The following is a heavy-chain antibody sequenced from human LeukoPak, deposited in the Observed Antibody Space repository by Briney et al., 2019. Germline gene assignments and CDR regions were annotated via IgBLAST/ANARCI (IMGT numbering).Heavy chain of an antibody. D-gene: IGHD6-13*01. J-gene: IGHJ4*02. Sequence: GGSLRLSCAASGFTVSSNYMSWVRQAPGKGLGWVSVIYSGGSTYYADSVKGRFTISRDNSKNTLYLQMNSLRAEDTAVYYCSRGAAAGHFDYWGQGTLVTVSS. CDR3: SRGAAAGHFDY. V-gene: IGHV3-66*01. CDR1: GFTVSSNY. CDR2: IYSGGST.